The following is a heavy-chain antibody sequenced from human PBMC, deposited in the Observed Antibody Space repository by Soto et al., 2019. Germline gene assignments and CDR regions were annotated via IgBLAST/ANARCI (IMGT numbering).Heavy chain of an antibody. D-gene: IGHD6-13*01. CDR1: GFTFSTYS. J-gene: IGHJ5*02. Sequence: QLVESGGGLVQPGGSLRLSCAASGFTFSTYSMNWVRQAPGKGLEWISYITSSSTTIFYADSVKGRFTISRDNAKNSLYLQMNSLRDEDTSVYYCARDNGIAGSFDPWGQGTLVTVSS. CDR2: ITSSSTTI. V-gene: IGHV3-48*02. CDR3: ARDNGIAGSFDP.